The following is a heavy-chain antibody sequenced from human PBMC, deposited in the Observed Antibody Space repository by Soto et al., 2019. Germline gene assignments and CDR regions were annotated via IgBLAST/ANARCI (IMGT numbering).Heavy chain of an antibody. CDR3: VRVVLVRVVILVYYYGMDV. V-gene: IGHV4-59*12. D-gene: IGHD3-10*01. J-gene: IGHJ6*02. CDR1: GASISRYY. CDR2: LYNTGST. Sequence: PSETLSLTCTVSGASISRYYWSWIRQSPGKGLEWIGYLYNTGSTIYNPSLKSRVTISVDTSKNQFSLKLSSVTAADTAVYYCVRVVLVRVVILVYYYGMDVWGQGTTVTVSS.